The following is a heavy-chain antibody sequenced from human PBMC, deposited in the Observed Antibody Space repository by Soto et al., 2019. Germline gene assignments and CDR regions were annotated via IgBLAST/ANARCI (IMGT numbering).Heavy chain of an antibody. CDR3: ARGCHFGYSSSWYGMDV. CDR1: GYTFTGYY. CDR2: INPNSGGT. J-gene: IGHJ6*02. V-gene: IGHV1-2*04. Sequence: ASVKVSCKASGYTFTGYYMNWVRQAPGQGLEWMGWINPNSGGTNYAQKFQGWVTMTRDTSISTAYMELSRLRSDDTAVYYCARGCHFGYSSSWYGMDVWGQGTTVTVSS. D-gene: IGHD6-13*01.